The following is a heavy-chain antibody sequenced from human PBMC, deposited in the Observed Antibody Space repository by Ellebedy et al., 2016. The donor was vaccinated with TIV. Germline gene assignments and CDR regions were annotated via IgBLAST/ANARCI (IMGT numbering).Heavy chain of an antibody. CDR1: GGSVSSANYY. Sequence: MPSETLSLTCTVSGGSVSSANYYWTWFRQPPGKGLEWIGYIYSSGRTDYKHSLKSRMAISVDTSRNQISLKLSSVTAADTAVYYCARPRTVGSTHDGFDIWGQGTTVTVSS. D-gene: IGHD4-23*01. V-gene: IGHV4-61*01. CDR3: ARPRTVGSTHDGFDI. J-gene: IGHJ3*02. CDR2: IYSSGRT.